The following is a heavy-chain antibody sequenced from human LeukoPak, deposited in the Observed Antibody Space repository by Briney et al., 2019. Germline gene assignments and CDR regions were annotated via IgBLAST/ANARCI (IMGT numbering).Heavy chain of an antibody. CDR2: IYYSGST. CDR3: ARGPGYSSSWYYFDY. Sequence: KPSETLSLTCTVSGGSISSSSYYWGWIRQPPGKGLEWIGSIYYSGSTYYNPSLKSRVTISVDTSKNQFSLKLSSVTAADTAVYYCARGPGYSSSWYYFDYWGQGTLVTVSS. V-gene: IGHV4-39*01. J-gene: IGHJ4*02. CDR1: GGSISSSSYY. D-gene: IGHD6-13*01.